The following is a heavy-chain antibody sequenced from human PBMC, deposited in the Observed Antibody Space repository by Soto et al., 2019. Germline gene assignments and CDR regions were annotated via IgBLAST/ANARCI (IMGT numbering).Heavy chain of an antibody. Sequence: SETLSLTCTVSGGSISSYYWSWIRQPPGKGLEWIGYIYYSGSTSYNPSLKSRVAISIDTSKNQFSLKLTSLTAADTAIYYCARYSGTYYVYWGQGTLVTVSS. J-gene: IGHJ4*02. V-gene: IGHV4-59*01. CDR3: ARYSGTYYVY. D-gene: IGHD1-26*01. CDR1: GGSISSYY. CDR2: IYYSGST.